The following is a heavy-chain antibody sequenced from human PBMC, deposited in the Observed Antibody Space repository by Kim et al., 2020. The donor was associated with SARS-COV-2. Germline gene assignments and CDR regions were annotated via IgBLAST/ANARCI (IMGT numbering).Heavy chain of an antibody. CDR2: INHSGST. CDR1: GGSFSGYY. CDR3: ARVSSSSWYGGAFDI. V-gene: IGHV4-34*01. D-gene: IGHD6-13*01. Sequence: SETLSLTCAVYGGSFSGYYWSWIRQPPGKGLEWIGEINHSGSTNYNPSLKSRVTISVDTSKNQFSLKLSSVTAADTAVYYCARVSSSSWYGGAFDIWGQGTMVTVSS. J-gene: IGHJ3*02.